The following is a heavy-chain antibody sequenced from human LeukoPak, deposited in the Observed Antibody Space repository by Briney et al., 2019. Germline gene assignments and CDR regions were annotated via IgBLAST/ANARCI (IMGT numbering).Heavy chain of an antibody. CDR2: ISSSGSTI. CDR3: ASTGPTYYDILTGYYKFPSEYFQH. Sequence: GGSLRLSCAASGFTFSSYEMNWVRQAPGKGLEWVSYISSSGSTIYYADSVKGRFTISRDNAKNSLYLQMNSLRAEDTAVYYCASTGPTYYDILTGYYKFPSEYFQHWGQGTLVTVSS. CDR1: GFTFSSYE. D-gene: IGHD3-9*01. V-gene: IGHV3-48*03. J-gene: IGHJ1*01.